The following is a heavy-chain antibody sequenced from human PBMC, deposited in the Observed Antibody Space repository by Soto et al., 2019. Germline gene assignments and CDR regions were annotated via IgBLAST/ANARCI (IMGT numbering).Heavy chain of an antibody. Sequence: QVQLVESGGGVVQPGRSLRLSCAASGFTFSNSGMHWVRQAPGKGLEWVAVIWYDGSNRYYADSVNGRFTISRDNSKKHMYLQMDSLPAEDKAVYYCAKDMNYYASGIYPHDMDVWGHGTTVIVSS. V-gene: IGHV3-33*06. J-gene: IGHJ6*02. CDR3: AKDMNYYASGIYPHDMDV. CDR2: IWYDGSNR. CDR1: GFTFSNSG. D-gene: IGHD3-10*01.